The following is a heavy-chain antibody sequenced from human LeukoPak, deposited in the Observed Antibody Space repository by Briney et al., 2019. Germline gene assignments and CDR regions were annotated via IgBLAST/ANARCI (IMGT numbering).Heavy chain of an antibody. V-gene: IGHV1-18*01. D-gene: IGHD3-3*01. J-gene: IGHJ4*02. CDR1: GGTFSSYA. CDR2: ISAYNGNT. Sequence: ASVKVSCKASGGTFSSYAISWVRQAPGQGLEWMGWISAYNGNTNYAQKLQGRVTMTTDTSTSTAYMELRSLRSDDTAVYYCATRITIFGVDDYWGQGTLVTVSS. CDR3: ATRITIFGVDDY.